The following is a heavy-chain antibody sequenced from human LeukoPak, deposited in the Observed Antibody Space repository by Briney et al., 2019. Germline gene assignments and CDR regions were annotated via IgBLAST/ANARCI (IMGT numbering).Heavy chain of an antibody. CDR1: GFTFSRYW. Sequence: GGSLRLSCAASGFTFSRYWMHWVRQAPGKGLMWVSRISPDGSTTLYADSVKGRFTISRDNAKNTLYLQMNSLGAEDTAVYYCARDYCSTTSCLDYWGQGTLVTVSS. CDR3: ARDYCSTTSCLDY. D-gene: IGHD2-2*01. CDR2: ISPDGSTT. J-gene: IGHJ4*02. V-gene: IGHV3-74*03.